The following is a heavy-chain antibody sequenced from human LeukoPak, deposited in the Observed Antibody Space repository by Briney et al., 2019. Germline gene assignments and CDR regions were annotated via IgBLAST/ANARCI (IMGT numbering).Heavy chain of an antibody. CDR2: ITPNSGGT. V-gene: IGHV1-2*02. Sequence: ASVKVSCKASGYTFTNYDINWVRQATGQGLEWMGWITPNSGGTNYAQKFQGRVTMTRDTAISTAYMELSRLRSDDTAVYYCAREVFGATMIDYWGQGTLVTVSS. CDR1: GYTFTNYD. J-gene: IGHJ4*02. CDR3: AREVFGATMIDY. D-gene: IGHD1-26*01.